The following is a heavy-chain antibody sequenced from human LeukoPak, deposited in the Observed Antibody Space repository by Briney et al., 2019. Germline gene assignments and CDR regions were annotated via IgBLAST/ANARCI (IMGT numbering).Heavy chain of an antibody. V-gene: IGHV4-4*07. CDR2: IYTSGST. Sequence: SETLSLTCTVSGGSISSYYWSWIRQPAGKGLEWIGRIYTSGSTNYNPSLKSRVTMSVDTSKNQFSLKLSSVTAADTAVYYCARIFYGSGLYYFDYWGQGTLVTVSS. CDR1: GGSISSYY. J-gene: IGHJ4*02. D-gene: IGHD3-10*01. CDR3: ARIFYGSGLYYFDY.